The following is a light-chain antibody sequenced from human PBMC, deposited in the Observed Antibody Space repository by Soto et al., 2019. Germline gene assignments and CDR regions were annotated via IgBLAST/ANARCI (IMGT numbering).Light chain of an antibody. Sequence: ERVMTQSPATLSVSPGERATLSCRASQSVSTNLAWYQQKPGQAPRVLIYGASTRATNIPARFSGSGSGTDFTLTISSLQSEDFALYYCQHYNNWPTFGQGTKVDIK. CDR1: QSVSTN. J-gene: IGKJ1*01. V-gene: IGKV3-15*01. CDR3: QHYNNWPT. CDR2: GAS.